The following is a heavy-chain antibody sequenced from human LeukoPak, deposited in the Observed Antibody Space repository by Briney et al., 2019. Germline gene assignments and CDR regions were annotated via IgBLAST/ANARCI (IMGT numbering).Heavy chain of an antibody. CDR2: IYYSGST. CDR1: GGSISSGGYY. Sequence: SETLSLTCTVSGGSISSGGYYWSWIRQRPGKGLEWIGYIYYSGSTYYNPSLKSRVTISVDTSKNQFSLKLSSVTAADTAVYYCARRVVPADVFDPWGQGTLVTVSS. CDR3: ARRVVPADVFDP. J-gene: IGHJ5*02. D-gene: IGHD2-2*01. V-gene: IGHV4-31*03.